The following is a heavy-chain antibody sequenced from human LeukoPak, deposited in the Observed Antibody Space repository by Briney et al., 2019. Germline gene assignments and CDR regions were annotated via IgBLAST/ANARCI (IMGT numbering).Heavy chain of an antibody. J-gene: IGHJ1*01. CDR1: GYTLSSYG. CDR2: IPYDGSKK. D-gene: IGHD3-22*01. CDR3: ATYSSLNRREFQY. V-gene: IGHV3-30*02. Sequence: GSLRLSCAASGYTLSSYGMHWVRQAPGKGLEWLAFIPYDGSKKYYADSVKGRFTISRDNPKNTLYLQMNSLRAEDTAVYYCATYSSLNRREFQYWGQGTLLTVSS.